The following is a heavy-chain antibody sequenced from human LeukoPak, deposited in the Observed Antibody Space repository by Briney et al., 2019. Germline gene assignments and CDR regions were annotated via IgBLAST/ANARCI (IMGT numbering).Heavy chain of an antibody. CDR1: GYSISSGYY. CDR3: ARHSYERGYSYGGHFDY. CDR2: SCHSGST. V-gene: IGHV4-38-2*01. D-gene: IGHD5-18*01. J-gene: IGHJ4*02. Sequence: SETLSLTCAVSGYSISSGYYWGWIRQPPGKGMEWIGSSCHSGSTYYNPSLKSRVTISVATSKNQLSLKLSSVTAADTAVYYCARHSYERGYSYGGHFDYWGQGTLVTVSS.